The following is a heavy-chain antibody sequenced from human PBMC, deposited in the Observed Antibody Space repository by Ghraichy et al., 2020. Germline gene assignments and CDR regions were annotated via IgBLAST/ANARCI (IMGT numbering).Heavy chain of an antibody. CDR2: ISAYNGNT. CDR1: GYTFTSYG. V-gene: IGHV1-18*04. CDR3: ARGGDIVVVPAAMRGPYYYYGMDV. J-gene: IGHJ6*02. D-gene: IGHD2-2*01. Sequence: ASVKVSCKASGYTFTSYGISWVRQAPGQGLEWMGWISAYNGNTNYAQKLQGRVTMTTDTSTSTAYMELRSLRSDDTAVYYCARGGDIVVVPAAMRGPYYYYGMDVWGQGTTVTVSS.